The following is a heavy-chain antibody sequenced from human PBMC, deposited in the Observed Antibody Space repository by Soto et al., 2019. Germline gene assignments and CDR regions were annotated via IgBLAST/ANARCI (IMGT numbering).Heavy chain of an antibody. CDR1: RGTFISYA. Sequence: LVKVSCKASRGTFISYAISWVRQAPGQVLEGMVGIIPIFCTANYXXKFQGRVXXTPDRSTSPAXVELRXLTCEDTGGXYCARDLGRFLEWLLGIWGQGTLVTVSS. V-gene: IGHV1-69*13. CDR2: IIPIFCTA. D-gene: IGHD3-3*01. J-gene: IGHJ4*02. CDR3: ARDLGRFLEWLLGI.